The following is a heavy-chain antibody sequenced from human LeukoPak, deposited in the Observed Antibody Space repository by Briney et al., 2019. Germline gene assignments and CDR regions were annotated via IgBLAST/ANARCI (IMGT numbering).Heavy chain of an antibody. CDR3: ARAGTGEVLDY. CDR1: GGSFSGYY. Sequence: SETLSLTCAVYGGSFSGYYWSWIRQPPGKGLEWIGSIYYSGSTYYNPSLKSRVTISVDTSKNQFSLKLSSVTAADTAVYYCARAGTGEVLDYWGQGTLVTVSS. V-gene: IGHV4-34*01. D-gene: IGHD7-27*01. CDR2: IYYSGST. J-gene: IGHJ4*02.